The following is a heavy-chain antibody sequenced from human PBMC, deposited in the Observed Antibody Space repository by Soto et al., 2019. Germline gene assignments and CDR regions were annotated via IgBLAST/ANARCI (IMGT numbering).Heavy chain of an antibody. Sequence: QVQLQESGPGLVKPSETLSLTCTVSGGSISSYYWSWIRQPPGKGLEWIGDIYYSGSTNYNPSLKSRGTISVDTSKNQFSLKLSSVTAADTAVYYCARRYSSAFDIWGQGTMVTVSS. CDR3: ARRYSSAFDI. J-gene: IGHJ3*02. CDR2: IYYSGST. D-gene: IGHD6-13*01. CDR1: GGSISSYY. V-gene: IGHV4-59*08.